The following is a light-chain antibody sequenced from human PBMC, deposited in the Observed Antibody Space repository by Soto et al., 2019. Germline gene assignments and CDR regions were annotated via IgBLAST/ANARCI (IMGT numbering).Light chain of an antibody. Sequence: EIVLTQSPGTLSLSPGERATLSCRASQSVSSSYLAWYQQKPGQAPRLLIYGASKRATDIPDRFSGSGSGTDFTLTISRLEPEDFAVYYCQQYGSSPPWTFGQGTTVEIK. J-gene: IGKJ1*01. CDR3: QQYGSSPPWT. CDR1: QSVSSSY. CDR2: GAS. V-gene: IGKV3-20*01.